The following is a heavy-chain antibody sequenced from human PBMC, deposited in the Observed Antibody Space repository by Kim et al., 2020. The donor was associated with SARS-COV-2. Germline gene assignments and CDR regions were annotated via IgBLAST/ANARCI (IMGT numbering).Heavy chain of an antibody. CDR1: GGTFSSYA. CDR2: IIPIFGIA. CDR3: ARGVFGYCRGGSCYDPWFDY. V-gene: IGHV1-69*13. Sequence: SVKVSCKASGGTFSSYAISWVRQAPGQGLEWMGGIIPIFGIANYAQKFQGRVTIIADESTSTAYMELSSLRSEDTAVYYCARGVFGYCRGGSCYDPWFDYWGEGTLVTVSS. D-gene: IGHD2-15*01. J-gene: IGHJ4*02.